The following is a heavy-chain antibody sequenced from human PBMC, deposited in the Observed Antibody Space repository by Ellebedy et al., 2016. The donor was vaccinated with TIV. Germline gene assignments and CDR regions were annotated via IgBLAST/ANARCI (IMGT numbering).Heavy chain of an antibody. CDR2: IYTSGST. CDR3: ARVNYDFSLGV. V-gene: IGHV4-61*02. D-gene: IGHD3-3*01. Sequence: SETLSLXXTVSGGSISSGSYYWSWIRQPAGKGLEWIGRIYTSGSTNYNPSLKSRVTMSVDTSKNQFSLKLSSVTAADTAVYYCARVNYDFSLGVWGKGTTVTVSS. J-gene: IGHJ6*04. CDR1: GGSISSGSYY.